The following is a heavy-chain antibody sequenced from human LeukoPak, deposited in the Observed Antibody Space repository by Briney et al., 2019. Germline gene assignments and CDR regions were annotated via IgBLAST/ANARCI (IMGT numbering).Heavy chain of an antibody. CDR3: VNLGQWLVVDYYYGMDV. Sequence: GGSLRLSCSASGSTFTNYAMHWVRQAPGKGLEYVSGISSNGGRTFYVDSVKGRFTISRDNSDNTVDLQMSSLRAEDTAVYYCVNLGQWLVVDYYYGMDVWGQGTTVTVSS. D-gene: IGHD6-19*01. V-gene: IGHV3-64D*06. CDR1: GSTFTNYA. CDR2: ISSNGGRT. J-gene: IGHJ6*02.